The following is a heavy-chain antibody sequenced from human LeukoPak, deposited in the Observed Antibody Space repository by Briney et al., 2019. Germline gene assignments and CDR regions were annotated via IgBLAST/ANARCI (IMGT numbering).Heavy chain of an antibody. CDR3: ARDGTMVRGVIWWFDP. Sequence: ASVKVFCKASGYTFTSYGISWVRRAPGQGLEWMGWISAYNGNTNYAQKLQGRVTMTTDTSTSTAYMELRSLRSDDTAVYYCARDGTMVRGVIWWFDPWGQGTLVIVSS. CDR2: ISAYNGNT. CDR1: GYTFTSYG. V-gene: IGHV1-18*01. J-gene: IGHJ5*02. D-gene: IGHD3-10*01.